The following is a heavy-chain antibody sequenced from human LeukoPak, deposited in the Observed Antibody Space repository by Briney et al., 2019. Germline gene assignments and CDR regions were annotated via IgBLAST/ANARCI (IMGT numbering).Heavy chain of an antibody. V-gene: IGHV3-48*01. CDR3: ARFGPGDYYDSSGYYSPLLDY. CDR1: GFTFRSYS. CDR2: ISSSSSAI. D-gene: IGHD3-22*01. Sequence: HPGGSLRLSCVASGFTFRSYSMNWVRQAPGKGLEWVSYISSSSSAIYYADSVKGRFTISRDNAKNSLYLQMNSLRAEDTAVYYCARFGPGDYYDSSGYYSPLLDYWGQGTLVTVSS. J-gene: IGHJ4*02.